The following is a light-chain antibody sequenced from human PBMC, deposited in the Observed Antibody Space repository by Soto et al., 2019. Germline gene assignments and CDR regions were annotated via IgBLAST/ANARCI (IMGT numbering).Light chain of an antibody. CDR2: GAS. V-gene: IGKV3-15*01. CDR3: QQYNNWPPYT. Sequence: EIVMTQSPATLSVSPGERATLSCRASQSVSSNLAWYHQKPGQAPRLLIYGASTRATGIPARFSGSGSGTELTLTISSLQSEDFAVYYCQQYNNWPPYTFGQGTKLEIK. CDR1: QSVSSN. J-gene: IGKJ2*01.